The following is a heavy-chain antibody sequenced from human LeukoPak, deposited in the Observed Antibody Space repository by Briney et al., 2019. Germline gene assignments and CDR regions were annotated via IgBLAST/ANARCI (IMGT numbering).Heavy chain of an antibody. CDR2: LNPNSGGT. Sequence: GASVKVSCKSSGYTFTGDYIHWVRQAPGQGLEWMGWLNPNSGGTGYAQKFQGRVTMTRDTSISTAYMELSSLTSDDTAVYYCARDGYSGYGGYDYWGQGTLVTVSS. CDR3: ARDGYSGYGGYDY. J-gene: IGHJ4*02. CDR1: GYTFTGDY. D-gene: IGHD5-12*01. V-gene: IGHV1-2*02.